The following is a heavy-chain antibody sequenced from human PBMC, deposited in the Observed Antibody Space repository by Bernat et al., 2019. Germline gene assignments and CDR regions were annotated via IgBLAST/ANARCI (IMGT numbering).Heavy chain of an antibody. CDR3: AREMSGYVEGDAFDI. Sequence: EVQLVESGGGLVQPGGSLKLSCAASGFTFSSYWMTWVRQAPGKGLEWVANIKQDGSEKYYVDSVKGRFTSSRDNAKNSLYLQMISLRAEDTAVYYCAREMSGYVEGDAFDIWGQGTMVTVSS. CDR2: IKQDGSEK. D-gene: IGHD5-12*01. V-gene: IGHV3-7*03. J-gene: IGHJ3*02. CDR1: GFTFSSYW.